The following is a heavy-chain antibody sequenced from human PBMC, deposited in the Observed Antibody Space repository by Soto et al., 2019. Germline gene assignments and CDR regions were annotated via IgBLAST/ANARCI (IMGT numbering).Heavy chain of an antibody. V-gene: IGHV4-39*01. D-gene: IGHD3-3*01. CDR2: IYYSGST. Sequence: ASETLSLTCTVSGGSISSSSYYWGWIRQPPGKGLEWIGSIYYSGSTYYNPSLKSRVTISVDTSKNQFSLKLSSVTAADTAVYYCARRSTTIFGVVLENYYYYGMDVWGQGTTVT. CDR3: ARRSTTIFGVVLENYYYYGMDV. CDR1: GGSISSSSYY. J-gene: IGHJ6*02.